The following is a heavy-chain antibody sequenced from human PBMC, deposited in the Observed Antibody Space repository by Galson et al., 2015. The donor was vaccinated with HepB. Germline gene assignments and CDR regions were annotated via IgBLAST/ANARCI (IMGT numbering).Heavy chain of an antibody. J-gene: IGHJ3*02. D-gene: IGHD1-26*01. Sequence: QSGAEVKKPGESLRISCKGSGYSFTSYWISWVRQMPGKGLEWMGRIDPSDSYTNYSPSFQGHVTISADKSISTAYLQWSSLKASDTAMYYCARPRGSEWESDAFDIWGQGTMVTVSS. CDR2: IDPSDSYT. CDR3: ARPRGSEWESDAFDI. CDR1: GYSFTSYW. V-gene: IGHV5-10-1*01.